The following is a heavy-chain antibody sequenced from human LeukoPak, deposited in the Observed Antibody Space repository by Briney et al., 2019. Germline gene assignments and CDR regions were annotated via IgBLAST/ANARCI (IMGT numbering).Heavy chain of an antibody. V-gene: IGHV4-31*03. Sequence: SETLSLTCTVSGGSISSGGYYCIWIRQHPGKGLEWIGYIYYSGSTYYNPSLKSRVTISVDTSKNQFSLKLSSVTAADTAVHYCAGGIHRNFDYWGQGTLVTVSS. CDR2: IYYSGST. D-gene: IGHD5-18*01. CDR3: AGGIHRNFDY. CDR1: GGSISSGGYY. J-gene: IGHJ4*02.